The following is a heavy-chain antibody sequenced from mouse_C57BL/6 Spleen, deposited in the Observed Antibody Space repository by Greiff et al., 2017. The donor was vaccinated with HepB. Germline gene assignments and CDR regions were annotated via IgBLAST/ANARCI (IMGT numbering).Heavy chain of an antibody. D-gene: IGHD1-1*01. CDR2: INPNNGGT. CDR3: ARRTTEVYGSSYRYAMDY. J-gene: IGHJ4*01. V-gene: IGHV1-22*01. Sequence: EVQLQQSGPELVKPGASVKMSCKASGYTFTDYNMHWVKQSHGKSLERIGYINPNNGGTSYNQKFKGKATLTVNKSSSTAYLELRSLTSEDSAVYYRARRTTEVYGSSYRYAMDYWGQGTSVTVSS. CDR1: GYTFTDYN.